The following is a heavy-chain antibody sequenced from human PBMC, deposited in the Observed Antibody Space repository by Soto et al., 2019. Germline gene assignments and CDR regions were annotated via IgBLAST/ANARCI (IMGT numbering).Heavy chain of an antibody. CDR3: AKDSVSHPNYPPGITGTTGYMDV. Sequence: GGSLRLSCAASGFTFSSYAMSWVRQAPGKGLEWVSAISGSGGSTYYADSVKGRFTISRDNSKNTLYLQMNSLRAEDTAVYYCAKDSVSHPNYPPGITGTTGYMDVWGKGTTVTVSS. V-gene: IGHV3-23*01. CDR2: ISGSGGST. D-gene: IGHD1-7*01. CDR1: GFTFSSYA. J-gene: IGHJ6*03.